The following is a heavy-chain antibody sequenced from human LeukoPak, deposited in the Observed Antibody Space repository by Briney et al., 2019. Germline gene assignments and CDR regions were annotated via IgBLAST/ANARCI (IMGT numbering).Heavy chain of an antibody. CDR2: IYYSGST. V-gene: IGHV4-59*08. J-gene: IGHJ4*02. CDR3: AREIYGSGTFY. CDR1: GGSISSYY. D-gene: IGHD3-10*01. Sequence: KPSETLSLTCTVSGGSISSYYWSWIRQPPGKGLEWIGYIYYSGSTYYNPSLKSRVTISVDTSKNQFSLKLSSVTAADTAVYYCAREIYGSGTFYWGQGTLVTVSS.